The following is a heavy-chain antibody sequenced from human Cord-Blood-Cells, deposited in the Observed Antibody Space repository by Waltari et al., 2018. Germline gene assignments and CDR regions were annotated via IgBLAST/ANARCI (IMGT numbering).Heavy chain of an antibody. Sequence: QVQLVQSGAEVKKPGASVKVSCKSSGYTFTRHGISWVRQAPGKGLEWMGWISAYNGNTNYAQKLQVRVTMTTDTSTSTAYMELRSLRSDDTAVYYCARRQSPQSGPGGGVDYWGQGTLVTVSS. CDR2: ISAYNGNT. D-gene: IGHD2-21*01. J-gene: IGHJ4*02. CDR3: ARRQSPQSGPGGGVDY. V-gene: IGHV1-18*01. CDR1: GYTFTRHG.